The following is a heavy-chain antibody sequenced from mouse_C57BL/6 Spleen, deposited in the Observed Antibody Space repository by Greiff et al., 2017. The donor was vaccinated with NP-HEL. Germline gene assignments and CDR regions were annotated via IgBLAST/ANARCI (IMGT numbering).Heavy chain of an antibody. CDR1: GYTFTSYW. CDR2: IYPSDSET. V-gene: IGHV1-52*01. CDR3: ARGYYGSSFLDY. J-gene: IGHJ2*01. D-gene: IGHD1-1*01. Sequence: QVQLQQPGAELVRPGSSVKLSCKASGYTFTSYWMHWVKQRPIQGLEWIGNIYPSDSETHYNQKFKDKATLTVDKSSSTAYMQLSSLTSEDSAVYYCARGYYGSSFLDYWGQGTTLTVSS.